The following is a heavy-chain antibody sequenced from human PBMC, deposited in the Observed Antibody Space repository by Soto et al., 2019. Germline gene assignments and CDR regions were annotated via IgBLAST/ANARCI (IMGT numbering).Heavy chain of an antibody. V-gene: IGHV1-18*04. CDR3: AREDSGWEGGHYCYYGMDV. D-gene: IGHD6-19*01. Sequence: QAQLVQSGAEVKKPGASVKVSCKASGYTFSSYGISWVRQAPGQGLEWMGWIYGYNGDTKYPQKCQGRVNMTTDTSTSTAFMELRSLRSDDTAVYYCAREDSGWEGGHYCYYGMDVWGLGATVTVSS. CDR2: IYGYNGDT. J-gene: IGHJ6*02. CDR1: GYTFSSYG.